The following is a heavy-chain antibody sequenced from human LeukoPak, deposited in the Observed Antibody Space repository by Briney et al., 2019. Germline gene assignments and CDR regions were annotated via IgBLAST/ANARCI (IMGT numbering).Heavy chain of an antibody. J-gene: IGHJ4*02. CDR3: AREALSGYYIDY. D-gene: IGHD3-22*01. Sequence: GGSLRLSCVASGFTFSRYSMNWVRQAPGKGLEWLSFISSGSGTVHYADSVEGRFTISRDTAKNSLFLQMNSLRDEDTAVYYCAREALSGYYIDYRGQGTLVAVSS. CDR2: ISSGSGTV. CDR1: GFTFSRYS. V-gene: IGHV3-48*02.